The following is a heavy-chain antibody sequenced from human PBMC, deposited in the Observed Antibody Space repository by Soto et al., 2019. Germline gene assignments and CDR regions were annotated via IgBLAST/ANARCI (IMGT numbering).Heavy chain of an antibody. V-gene: IGHV3-23*01. J-gene: IGHJ4*02. Sequence: GGSLRLSCAASGFTFSSYAMSWVRQAPGKGLEWVSAISGSGGSTYYADSVKGRFTISRDNSKNTLYLQMNSLRAEDTAVYYCAKDRRGNSYGQKPFDYWGQGTLVTVSS. D-gene: IGHD5-18*01. CDR3: AKDRRGNSYGQKPFDY. CDR2: ISGSGGST. CDR1: GFTFSSYA.